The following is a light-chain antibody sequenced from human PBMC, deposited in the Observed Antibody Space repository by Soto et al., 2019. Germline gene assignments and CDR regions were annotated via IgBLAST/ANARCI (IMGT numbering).Light chain of an antibody. CDR3: QQYFSYSTLYT. Sequence: DIQMTQSPSTLSASVGDRVTITCRAGQGISSWLAWYQQKPGRAPKLLIFDASNLESGVPSRFSGSGFGKEFTLTISSLQPDDFATYFCQQYFSYSTLYTFGQGTKLEIK. CDR1: QGISSW. V-gene: IGKV1-5*01. CDR2: DAS. J-gene: IGKJ2*01.